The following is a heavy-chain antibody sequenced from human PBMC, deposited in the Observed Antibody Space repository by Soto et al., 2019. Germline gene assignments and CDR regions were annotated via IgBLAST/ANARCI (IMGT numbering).Heavy chain of an antibody. D-gene: IGHD3-22*01. CDR2: ISSSSSYI. Sequence: PGGSLRLSCAASGFTFSSYSMNWVRQAPGKGLEWVSSISSSSSYIYYADSVKGRFTISRDNAKNSLYLQMNSLRAEDTAVYYCARHYSSGWFAMGYSYYYMDVWGKGTTVTVSS. J-gene: IGHJ6*03. V-gene: IGHV3-21*01. CDR3: ARHYSSGWFAMGYSYYYMDV. CDR1: GFTFSSYS.